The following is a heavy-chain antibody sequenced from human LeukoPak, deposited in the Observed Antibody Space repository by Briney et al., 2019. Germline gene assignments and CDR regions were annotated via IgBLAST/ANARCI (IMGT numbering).Heavy chain of an antibody. D-gene: IGHD5-24*01. V-gene: IGHV3-11*04. CDR1: GFTFSDYY. Sequence: PGGSLRLSCAASGFTFSDYYMSWIRQAPGKGLEWVSYISSGGSMTDYADSVKGRFTISGDKAKNSLYLQMNSLRVEDTAVYYCARDYKYAFDNWGQGTLVTVSS. CDR2: ISSGGSMT. CDR3: ARDYKYAFDN. J-gene: IGHJ4*02.